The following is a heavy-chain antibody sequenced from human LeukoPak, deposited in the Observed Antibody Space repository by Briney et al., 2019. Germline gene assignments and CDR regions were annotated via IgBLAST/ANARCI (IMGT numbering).Heavy chain of an antibody. J-gene: IGHJ5*01. CDR1: GYTFRGYY. V-gene: IGHV1-2*02. CDR3: ARASGSYWWFDS. CDR2: INPESGDT. D-gene: IGHD1-26*01. Sequence: GASVKVSCKASGYTFRGYYIHWVRQAPGHGLQWLGWINPESGDTDYAQKFQGSVTMTRDTSISTVYMELSRLRSDDTAVYYCARASGSYWWFDSWGQGTLVTVSS.